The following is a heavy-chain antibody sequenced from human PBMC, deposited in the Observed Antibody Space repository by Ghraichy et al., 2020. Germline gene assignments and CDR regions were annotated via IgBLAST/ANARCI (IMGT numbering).Heavy chain of an antibody. D-gene: IGHD3-10*01. CDR2: INPVNGGT. CDR3: ARDSRSGVRGLRFDP. CDR1: GYTFTNYY. V-gene: IGHV1-2*02. J-gene: IGHJ5*02. Sequence: ASVKVSCKASGYTFTNYYIHWVRQAPGQGLEWMGWINPVNGGTKYTEKIQARVTKTRDTSITTAYMEVSRLTSDDTAVYYCARDSRSGVRGLRFDPWGQGTLGTVSS.